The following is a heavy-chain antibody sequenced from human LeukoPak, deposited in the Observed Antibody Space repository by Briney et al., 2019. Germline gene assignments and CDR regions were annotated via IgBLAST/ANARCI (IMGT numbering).Heavy chain of an antibody. V-gene: IGHV3-30-3*01. Sequence: GGSLRLSCAASGFTFSSYAMHWVRQAPGKGLEWVAVISYDGSNKYYADSVKGRFTISRDNSKNTLYLQMNSLRAEDTAVYYCAKVGRSSTSFFGAIDYWGQGTLVTVSS. CDR3: AKVGRSSTSFFGAIDY. D-gene: IGHD2-2*01. J-gene: IGHJ4*02. CDR2: ISYDGSNK. CDR1: GFTFSSYA.